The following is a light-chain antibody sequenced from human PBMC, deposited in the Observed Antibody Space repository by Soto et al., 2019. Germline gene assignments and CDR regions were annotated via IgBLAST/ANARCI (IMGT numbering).Light chain of an antibody. CDR2: GNR. CDR3: QAYDYSLTAAV. Sequence: QTVVTQPPSVSGAPGPRVTISCTGNSSNLGAGYDVHWYQQLPGAAPKLVIFGNRNRPSGVPERFSGSKSGTSASLAITGLQTEDEADYYCQAYDYSLTAAVFGGGTKVTVL. CDR1: SSNLGAGYD. V-gene: IGLV1-40*01. J-gene: IGLJ3*02.